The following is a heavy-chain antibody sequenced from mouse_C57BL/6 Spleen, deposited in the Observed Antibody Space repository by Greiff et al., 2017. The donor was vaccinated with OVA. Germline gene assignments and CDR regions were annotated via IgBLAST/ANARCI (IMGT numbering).Heavy chain of an antibody. CDR3: ARDGSYWYFDV. CDR2: ISDGGSYT. V-gene: IGHV5-4*01. CDR1: GFTFSSYA. Sequence: EVQRVESGGGLVKPGGSLKLSCAASGFTFSSYAMSWVRQTPEKRLEWVATISDGGSYTYYPDNVKGRFTISRDNAKNNLYLQMSHLKSEDTAMYYCARDGSYWYFDVWGTGTTVTVSS. J-gene: IGHJ1*03. D-gene: IGHD1-1*01.